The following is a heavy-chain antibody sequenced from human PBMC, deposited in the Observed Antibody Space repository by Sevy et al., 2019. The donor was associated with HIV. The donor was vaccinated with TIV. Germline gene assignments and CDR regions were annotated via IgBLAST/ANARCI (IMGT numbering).Heavy chain of an antibody. CDR1: GGSISSYY. CDR2: IYYSGST. D-gene: IGHD5-18*01. V-gene: IGHV4-59*13. CDR3: ARGITAMVTVFDY. J-gene: IGHJ4*02. Sequence: SETLSLTCTVSGGSISSYYWSWIRQPPGKGLEWIGYIYYSGSTNYNPSLKSRVTISVDTSKNQCSLKLSSVTAADTAVYYCARGITAMVTVFDYWGQGTLVTVSS.